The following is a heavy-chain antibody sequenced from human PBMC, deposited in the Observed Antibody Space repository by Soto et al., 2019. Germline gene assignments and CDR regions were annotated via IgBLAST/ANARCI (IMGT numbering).Heavy chain of an antibody. D-gene: IGHD2-15*01. Sequence: SETLSLTCTVSGGSISSYYWSWIRQPPGKGLEWIGYIYYSGSTNYNPSLKIRVTISVDTSKNQFSLKMSSVTAADPPVYYCARGGPKYCSGGSCYNWFDPWGQGTLVTVSS. V-gene: IGHV4-59*01. CDR3: ARGGPKYCSGGSCYNWFDP. CDR1: GGSISSYY. CDR2: IYYSGST. J-gene: IGHJ5*02.